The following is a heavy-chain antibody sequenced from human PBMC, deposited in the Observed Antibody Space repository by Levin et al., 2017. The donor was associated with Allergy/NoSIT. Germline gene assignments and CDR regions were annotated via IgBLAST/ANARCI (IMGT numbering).Heavy chain of an antibody. CDR2: ISGSGVST. CDR1: GVTISNYA. D-gene: IGHD2-8*01. Sequence: PGGSLRLSCAASGVTISNYAMSWVRRAPGEGLEWVSGISGSGVSTHYADPVKGRFTISRDNSKNTLYLQMNSLRAEDTAVYYCAKDMVPYGAYYYGMDVWGQGTTVTVSS. J-gene: IGHJ6*02. V-gene: IGHV3-23*01. CDR3: AKDMVPYGAYYYGMDV.